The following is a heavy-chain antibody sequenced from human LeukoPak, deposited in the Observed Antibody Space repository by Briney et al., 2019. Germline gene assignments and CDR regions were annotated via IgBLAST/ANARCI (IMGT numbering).Heavy chain of an antibody. CDR1: GFTFSSHA. D-gene: IGHD2-8*01. V-gene: IGHV3-53*01. CDR3: AREGGAGGTIDY. Sequence: GGSLRLSCAAPGFTFSSHAMHWVRQAPGKGLEWVSVIYSGGSTYYADSVKGRFTISRDNSKNTLYLQMNSLRAEDTAVYYCAREGGAGGTIDYWGQGTLVTVSS. CDR2: IYSGGST. J-gene: IGHJ4*02.